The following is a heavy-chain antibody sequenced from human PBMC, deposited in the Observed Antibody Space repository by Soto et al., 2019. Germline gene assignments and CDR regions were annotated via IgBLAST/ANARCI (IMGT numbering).Heavy chain of an antibody. Sequence: PTETLSLTCAVYGGSFSGYYWSWIRQPPGKGLEWIGEINHSGSTNYNPSLKSRVTMSVDTSKNQFSLKLSSVTAADTAVYYCARLEYQEYYFDYWGQGTLVTVSS. V-gene: IGHV4-34*01. J-gene: IGHJ4*02. CDR3: ARLEYQEYYFDY. CDR2: INHSGST. CDR1: GGSFSGYY. D-gene: IGHD6-6*01.